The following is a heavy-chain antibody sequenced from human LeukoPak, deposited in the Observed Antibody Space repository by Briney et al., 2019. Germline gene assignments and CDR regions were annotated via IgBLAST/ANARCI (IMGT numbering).Heavy chain of an antibody. J-gene: IGHJ3*02. D-gene: IGHD6-13*01. CDR1: GFTFNGDG. CDR3: ARGVRVSFDI. V-gene: IGHV3-23*01. CDR2: ISGRGGST. Sequence: GSLRLSCAAPGFTFNGDGMYWVCQAPGKGLEWVSDISGRGGSTYSADSVKGRHTISRDNSKNTLYLHKNSLRAEDTAVYYCARGVRVSFDIWGQGTMVTVSS.